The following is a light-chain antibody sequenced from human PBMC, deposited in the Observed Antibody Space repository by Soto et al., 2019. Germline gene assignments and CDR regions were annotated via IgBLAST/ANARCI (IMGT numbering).Light chain of an antibody. Sequence: DIQMTQSPSSLSASVGDRVTITCRTIQDISNYLAWYQQKPGKVPKLLIYAASSLRSGVPSRFTASAFGTDFTLTISSLQPEDVATYYCQHYGRAPAPWTFGQGTKVDIK. CDR3: QHYGRAPAPWT. V-gene: IGKV1-27*01. CDR1: QDISNY. J-gene: IGKJ1*01. CDR2: AAS.